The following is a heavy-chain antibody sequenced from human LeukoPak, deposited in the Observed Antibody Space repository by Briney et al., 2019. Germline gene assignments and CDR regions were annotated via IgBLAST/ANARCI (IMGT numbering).Heavy chain of an antibody. J-gene: IGHJ4*02. Sequence: GGSLRLSCVASGLTFDDYAMHWVRQAPGKGLEWVSGISYNRDGIGYADSVKGRFTVSRDNAKNSLYLQMNSLRSEDTALYYCAKGAAAGIRGYFDYWGQGILVTVSS. CDR3: AKGAAAGIRGYFDY. D-gene: IGHD6-25*01. CDR1: GLTFDDYA. V-gene: IGHV3-9*01. CDR2: ISYNRDGI.